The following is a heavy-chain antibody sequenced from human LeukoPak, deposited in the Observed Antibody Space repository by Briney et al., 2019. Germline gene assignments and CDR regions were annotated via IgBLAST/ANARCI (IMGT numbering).Heavy chain of an antibody. CDR3: ARDIPDNSYEY. Sequence: SGGSLRLSCVASGYVVNSNYVSWVRQVPGKGVEWVAIIYNGGRTHYTDSVKGRFTVSGDNSADTLYLQMNSLRAEDTAVYYCARDIPDNSYEYWGQGTLVTVSS. D-gene: IGHD2/OR15-2a*01. J-gene: IGHJ4*02. CDR2: IYNGGRT. CDR1: GYVVNSNY. V-gene: IGHV3-53*01.